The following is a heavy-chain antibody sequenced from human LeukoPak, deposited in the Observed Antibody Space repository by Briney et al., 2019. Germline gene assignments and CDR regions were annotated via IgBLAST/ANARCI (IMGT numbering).Heavy chain of an antibody. V-gene: IGHV4-39*01. CDR3: ARSFSSYYDILTGYYYYYYMDV. CDR1: GGSISSSSYY. J-gene: IGHJ6*03. CDR2: IYYSGST. Sequence: PSDTLSLTCTVSGGSISSSSYYWGWIPQPPGKGLEWIESIYYSGSTYYNPSLKSRVTISVDTSKNQFSLKLSSVTAADTAVYYCARSFSSYYDILTGYYYYYYMDVWGKGTTVTISS. D-gene: IGHD3-9*01.